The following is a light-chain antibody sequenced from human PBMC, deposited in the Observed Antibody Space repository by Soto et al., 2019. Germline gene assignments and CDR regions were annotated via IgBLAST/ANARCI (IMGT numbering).Light chain of an antibody. V-gene: IGLV2-23*02. CDR1: SSDVGIHNL. CDR3: CSSAGALYV. CDR2: EVN. J-gene: IGLJ1*01. Sequence: QSALTQPASVSGSPGQSITISCTGTSSDVGIHNLVSWYQQHPGKAPKLIIYEVNKRPPGESNHFSGSKSGNTASLTISGLQAEDEADYYCCSSAGALYVFGAGTKVTVL.